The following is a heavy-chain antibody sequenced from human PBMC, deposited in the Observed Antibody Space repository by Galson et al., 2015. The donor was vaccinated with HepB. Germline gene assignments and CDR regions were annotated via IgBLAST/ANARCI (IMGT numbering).Heavy chain of an antibody. V-gene: IGHV3-53*01. Sequence: SLRLSCAASGFTVSSNYMSRVRQAPGKGLEWVSVIYSGGSTYYADSVKGRFTISRDNSKNTLYLQMNSLRAEDTAVYYCARGSHSSSWYPLVYWGQGTLVTVSP. CDR2: IYSGGST. CDR3: ARGSHSSSWYPLVY. D-gene: IGHD6-13*01. CDR1: GFTVSSNY. J-gene: IGHJ4*02.